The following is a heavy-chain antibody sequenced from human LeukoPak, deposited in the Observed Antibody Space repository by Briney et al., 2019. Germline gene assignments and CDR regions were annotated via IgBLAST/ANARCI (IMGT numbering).Heavy chain of an antibody. J-gene: IGHJ4*02. V-gene: IGHV4-61*08. Sequence: KPSETLSLTCTVSGGSVDTIDYYWSWIRQPPGKGLEWIGYMYHTGSSIYSPSLKSRLTISVDTSKNQFTLNLSSMTAADTAVYYCARVGGAYYDFWSGYYLSSYFDYWGQGTLVTVSS. CDR2: MYHTGSS. CDR1: GGSVDTIDYY. D-gene: IGHD3-3*01. CDR3: ARVGGAYYDFWSGYYLSSYFDY.